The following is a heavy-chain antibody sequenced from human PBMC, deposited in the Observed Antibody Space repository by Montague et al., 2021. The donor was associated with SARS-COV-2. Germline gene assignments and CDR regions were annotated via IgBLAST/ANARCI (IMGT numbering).Heavy chain of an antibody. J-gene: IGHJ4*02. D-gene: IGHD4-23*01. CDR2: INHSGTT. Sequence: SETLSLTCAVYGGLFSGYYWTWIRQSPGKGLGWIAEINHSGTTNYNFNPSLRSRVTISVDTSKSQFSLKLTSVTAADTGVYYCARWDPQTLTLIGLRGKSASDYWGQGTLVTVSS. CDR3: ARWDPQTLTLIGLRGKSASDY. CDR1: GGLFSGYY. V-gene: IGHV4-34*01.